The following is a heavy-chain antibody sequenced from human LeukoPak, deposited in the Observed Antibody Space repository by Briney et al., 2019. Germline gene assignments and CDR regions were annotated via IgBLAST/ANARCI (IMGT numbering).Heavy chain of an antibody. Sequence: ASVKVSCKASGYTFTSYDINWVRQATGQGLEWMGWMNPNSGNTGYAQKLQGRVTMTRNTSISTAYMELSSLRSEDTAVYYCAKEMYVGFAVTNCDYWGQGTLVTVSS. CDR3: AKEMYVGFAVTNCDY. V-gene: IGHV1-8*01. D-gene: IGHD4-17*01. CDR1: GYTFTSYD. J-gene: IGHJ4*02. CDR2: MNPNSGNT.